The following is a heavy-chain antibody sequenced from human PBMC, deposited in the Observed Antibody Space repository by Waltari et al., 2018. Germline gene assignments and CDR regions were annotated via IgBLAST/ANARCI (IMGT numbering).Heavy chain of an antibody. J-gene: IGHJ4*02. CDR2: IGSHGKNK. D-gene: IGHD4-17*01. V-gene: IGHV3-30*02. CDR3: AKEEVTTGLDF. CDR1: ELNFSDYV. Sequence: QGQVVESGGGVVQPGGSLGLSRAASELNFSDYVMHWVRQAPGKGLEWVAYIGSHGKNKYYADSMKGRFTISRDNSKNTLFLQMNSLRPDDTAVYYCAKEEVTTGLDFWGQGTLVTVSS.